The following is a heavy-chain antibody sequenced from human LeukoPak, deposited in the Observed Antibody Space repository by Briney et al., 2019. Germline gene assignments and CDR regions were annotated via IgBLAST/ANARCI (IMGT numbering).Heavy chain of an antibody. V-gene: IGHV4-31*03. CDR2: IYYSGST. CDR3: ASYCSGGSCYNPSFDY. Sequence: PSQTLSLTCTVSGGSISSGGYYWSWIRQHPGKGLEWIGYIYYSGSTYYNPSLKSRVTISVDTPKNQFSLRLSSVTAADTAVYYCASYCSGGSCYNPSFDYWGQGTLVTVSS. D-gene: IGHD2-15*01. CDR1: GGSISSGGYY. J-gene: IGHJ4*02.